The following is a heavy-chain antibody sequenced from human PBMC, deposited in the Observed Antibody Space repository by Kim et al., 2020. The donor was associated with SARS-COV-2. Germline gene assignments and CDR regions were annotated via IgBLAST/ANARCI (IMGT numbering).Heavy chain of an antibody. J-gene: IGHJ4*02. CDR2: INTKTGSP. V-gene: IGHV7-4-1*02. CDR3: ARVWEMLPVFDF. CDR1: GYTLKTYG. D-gene: IGHD1-26*01. Sequence: ASVKVSCKASGYTLKTYGMGWVRQAPGQGLEWMGWINTKTGSPTYAEGFTGRFVFSLDRSVSTAYLQISSLKAEDTAVYYCARVWEMLPVFDFWGQGTLV.